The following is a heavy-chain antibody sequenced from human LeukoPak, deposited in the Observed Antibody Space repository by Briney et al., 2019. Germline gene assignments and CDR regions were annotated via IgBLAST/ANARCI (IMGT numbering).Heavy chain of an antibody. J-gene: IGHJ4*02. CDR2: ISGSGGST. Sequence: GGSLRLSCAASGFTFSHYAMSWVRQAPGKGLEWVSAISGSGGSTYYADSVKGRFTISRDNSKNTLYLQMNSLRAEDTAVYYCARDYYDSSGYGEFFDYWGQGTLVTVSS. CDR3: ARDYYDSSGYGEFFDY. V-gene: IGHV3-23*01. CDR1: GFTFSHYA. D-gene: IGHD3-22*01.